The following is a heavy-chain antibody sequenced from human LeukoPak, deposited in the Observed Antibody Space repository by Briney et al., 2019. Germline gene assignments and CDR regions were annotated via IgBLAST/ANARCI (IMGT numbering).Heavy chain of an antibody. V-gene: IGHV1-18*04. Sequence: ASVKVACKAFGYTFTSNYMDWVRQAPGQGLEWMGWISAYNGNTNYAQKFQGRVTITADISTSTAYMELSSLRSEDTAVYYCARGRPTTSIAAAGVNWFDPWGQGTLVTVSS. D-gene: IGHD6-13*01. CDR2: ISAYNGNT. J-gene: IGHJ5*02. CDR1: GYTFTSNY. CDR3: ARGRPTTSIAAAGVNWFDP.